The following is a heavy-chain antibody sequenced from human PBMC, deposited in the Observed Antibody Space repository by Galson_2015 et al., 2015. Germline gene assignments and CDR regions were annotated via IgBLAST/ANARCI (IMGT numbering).Heavy chain of an antibody. V-gene: IGHV1-18*01. D-gene: IGHD2-21*01. J-gene: IGHJ4*02. Sequence: SVRLSCKASGFTFTSFSISWVRQAPGQGLEWVGSISAYNGNTNYAQKVQGRVTMTTDTTTSTAYLELRSLRSDDAAVYYCARERGFLFHSWGQGTLVTVSS. CDR1: GFTFTSFS. CDR3: ARERGFLFHS. CDR2: ISAYNGNT.